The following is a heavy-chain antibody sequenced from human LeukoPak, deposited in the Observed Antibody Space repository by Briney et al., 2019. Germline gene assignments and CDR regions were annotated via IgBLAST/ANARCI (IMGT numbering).Heavy chain of an antibody. CDR1: GYIFVSYY. Sequence: ASVKVSCKASGYIFVSYYINWVRQAPGQGLEWMGSISGYNGRTNYAQKFQGRVTMTRDTSISTAYMELSRLRSDDTAVYYCASHYYDSSGSPYYFDYWGQGTLVTVSS. CDR3: ASHYYDSSGSPYYFDY. J-gene: IGHJ4*02. V-gene: IGHV1-2*02. CDR2: ISGYNGRT. D-gene: IGHD3-22*01.